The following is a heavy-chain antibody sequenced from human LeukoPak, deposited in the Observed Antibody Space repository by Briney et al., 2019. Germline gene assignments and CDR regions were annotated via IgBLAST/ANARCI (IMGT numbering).Heavy chain of an antibody. J-gene: IGHJ4*02. CDR3: ARVGARITMVRGGINKYYFDY. CDR1: GYTFTGYY. V-gene: IGHV1-2*02. D-gene: IGHD3-10*01. Sequence: ASVKVSCKASGYTFTGYYMHWVRQAPGQGLEWMGWINPNSGGTNYAQKFQGRVTMTRDTSISTAYMELSRLRSDDTAVYYCARVGARITMVRGGINKYYFDYWGQGTLVTVSS. CDR2: INPNSGGT.